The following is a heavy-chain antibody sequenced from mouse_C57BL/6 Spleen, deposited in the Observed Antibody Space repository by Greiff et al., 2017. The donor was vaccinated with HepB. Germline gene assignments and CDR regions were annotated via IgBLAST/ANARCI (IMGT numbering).Heavy chain of an antibody. J-gene: IGHJ3*01. CDR1: GYTFTSYW. CDR3: GGEMVTPFAY. D-gene: IGHD2-3*01. V-gene: IGHV1-72*01. CDR2: IDPNSGGT. Sequence: QVQLQQPGAELVKPGASVKLSCKASGYTFTSYWMHWVKQWPGRGLEWIGRIDPNSGGTKYNEKFKSKATLTVDKPSSTAYMQRSSLTSEDAAVYYFGGEMVTPFAYWGQGTLVTVSA.